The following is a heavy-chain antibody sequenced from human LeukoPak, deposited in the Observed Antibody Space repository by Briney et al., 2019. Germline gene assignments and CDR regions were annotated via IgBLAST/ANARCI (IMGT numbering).Heavy chain of an antibody. Sequence: GGSLRLSCAASGFTFSSYSMNWVRQAPGKGLEWVAFIRYDGSNKYYANSVKGRFTISRDNSKNTLYLQMNSLRAEDTAVYYCAALRYFDWLLLPPFDYWGQGTLVTVSS. J-gene: IGHJ4*02. CDR1: GFTFSSYS. CDR2: IRYDGSNK. D-gene: IGHD3-9*01. V-gene: IGHV3-30*02. CDR3: AALRYFDWLLLPPFDY.